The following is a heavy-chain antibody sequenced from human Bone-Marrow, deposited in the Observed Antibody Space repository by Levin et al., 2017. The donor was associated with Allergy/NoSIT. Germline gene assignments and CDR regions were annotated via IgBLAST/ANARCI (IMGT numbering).Heavy chain of an antibody. J-gene: IGHJ4*02. Sequence: GASVKVSCKASGYTFPGYSLNWVRRAPGQGLEWMGRINPNSGATNYAQKFHGRVTMTSDTSISTAYMELSSLRPDDTAVYYCARDASNWGASDSWGQGTLVTVSS. CDR2: INPNSGAT. D-gene: IGHD7-27*01. V-gene: IGHV1-2*06. CDR1: GYTFPGYS. CDR3: ARDASNWGASDS.